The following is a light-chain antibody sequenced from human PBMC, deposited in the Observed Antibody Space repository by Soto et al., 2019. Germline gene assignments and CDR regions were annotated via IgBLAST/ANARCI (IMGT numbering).Light chain of an antibody. V-gene: IGLV1-40*01. CDR3: QSYDSSLSGYV. CDR2: DDN. CDR1: SSNIGAGYD. Sequence: QSVLTQPPSVSGAPGQRVTISCTGSSSNIGAGYDLHWYQQVPGTAPKLLIYDDNNRPSGVPDRFSGSKSGTSASLAITGLQAEDEADYYCQSYDSSLSGYVFGTGTQLTVL. J-gene: IGLJ1*01.